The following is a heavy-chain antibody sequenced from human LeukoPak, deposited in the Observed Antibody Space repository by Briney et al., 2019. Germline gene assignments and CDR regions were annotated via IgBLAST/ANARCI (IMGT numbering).Heavy chain of an antibody. CDR2: VYSGGST. V-gene: IGHV3-66*01. J-gene: IGHJ4*02. CDR3: ARDRVAAASPFDY. D-gene: IGHD6-13*01. CDR1: GFTLSIYA. Sequence: GGSLRLSCAASGFTLSIYAMSCVRQAPGKGLEWVSVVYSGGSTYYADAVKGRFTISRDNSKNSLYLQMNSLRAEDTAVYFCARDRVAAASPFDYWGQGTLVTVSS.